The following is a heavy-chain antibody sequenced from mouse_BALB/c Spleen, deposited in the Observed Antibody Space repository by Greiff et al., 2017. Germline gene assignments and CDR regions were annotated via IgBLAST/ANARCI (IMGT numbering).Heavy chain of an antibody. CDR1: GFTFSSYG. J-gene: IGHJ3*01. CDR3: AREHYYGHWGY. D-gene: IGHD1-2*01. CDR2: INSNGGST. Sequence: EVMLVESGGGLVQPGGSLKLSCAASGFTFSSYGMSWVRQTPDKRLELVATINSNGGSTYYPDSVKGRFTISRDNAKNTLYLQMSSLKSEDTAMYYCAREHYYGHWGYWGQGTLVTVSA. V-gene: IGHV5-6-3*01.